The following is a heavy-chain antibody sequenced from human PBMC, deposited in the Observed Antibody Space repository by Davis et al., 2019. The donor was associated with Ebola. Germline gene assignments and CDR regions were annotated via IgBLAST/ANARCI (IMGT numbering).Heavy chain of an antibody. CDR3: AMSVVVPEDAFDI. J-gene: IGHJ3*02. CDR2: MNPNSGNT. V-gene: IGHV1-8*01. CDR1: GYTFTSYD. Sequence: ASVKVSCKASGYTFTSYDINWVRQATGQGLEWMGWMNPNSGNTGYAQKFQGRVTITADKSTSTAYMELSSLRSEDTAVYYCAMSVVVPEDAFDIWGQGTMVTVSS. D-gene: IGHD2-2*01.